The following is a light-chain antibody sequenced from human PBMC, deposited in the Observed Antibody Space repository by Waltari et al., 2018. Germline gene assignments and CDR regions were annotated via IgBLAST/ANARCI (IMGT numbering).Light chain of an antibody. V-gene: IGKV3-20*01. CDR3: QQYGSSLPMYT. J-gene: IGKJ2*01. Sequence: EIVLTQSPGTLSLSPGERATLACRASQIVSTNYLTWYQQKPGQAPRLLINGASSRTTGIPDRFSGSGSGTDFTLTISRLEPEDFAVYYCQQYGSSLPMYTFGQGTKLEIK. CDR1: QIVSTNY. CDR2: GAS.